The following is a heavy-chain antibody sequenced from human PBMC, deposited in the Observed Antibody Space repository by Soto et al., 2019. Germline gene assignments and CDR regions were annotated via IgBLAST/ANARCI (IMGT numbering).Heavy chain of an antibody. V-gene: IGHV1-2*04. Sequence: ASVKVSCKASGYTFTVYYMHCVRQAPGQGLEWMGWINPNSGGTNYAQKFQGWVTMTRDKSISTAYMELTSVTAEDTAVYYCARTHVYTSQGDYIDSWGQGALVTVSS. CDR2: INPNSGGT. CDR3: ARTHVYTSQGDYIDS. J-gene: IGHJ4*02. D-gene: IGHD1-20*01. CDR1: GYTFTVYY.